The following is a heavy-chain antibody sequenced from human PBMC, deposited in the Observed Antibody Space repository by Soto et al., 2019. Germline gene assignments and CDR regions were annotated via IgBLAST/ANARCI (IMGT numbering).Heavy chain of an antibody. J-gene: IGHJ6*03. CDR3: AKDPSNYFYMDV. Sequence: QVQLVESGGGVVQPGRSLRLSCAASGFTFSSYGMHWVRQAPGKGLEWVALISYDGSNKYYADSVKGRFTVSRDNSNNTLYQQMNSLRAEDTAVYYCAKDPSNYFYMDVWGKGTTVTVSS. V-gene: IGHV3-30*18. CDR2: ISYDGSNK. CDR1: GFTFSSYG.